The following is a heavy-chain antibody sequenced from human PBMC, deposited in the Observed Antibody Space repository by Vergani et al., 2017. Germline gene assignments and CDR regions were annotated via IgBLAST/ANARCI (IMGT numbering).Heavy chain of an antibody. V-gene: IGHV3-30*02. D-gene: IGHD3-16*01. Sequence: QVQLVESGGGVVQRGGSLRLSCATSGFTLSNYDMQWIRQGPGKGLEFVAFIQFDGSNQYYADSVKCRFTLSRDFSQNTLYLQMNSLRTDDTATYYCAKPCRGWGIDYWGQGTQVIVSS. J-gene: IGHJ4*02. CDR1: GFTLSNYD. CDR3: AKPCRGWGIDY. CDR2: IQFDGSNQ.